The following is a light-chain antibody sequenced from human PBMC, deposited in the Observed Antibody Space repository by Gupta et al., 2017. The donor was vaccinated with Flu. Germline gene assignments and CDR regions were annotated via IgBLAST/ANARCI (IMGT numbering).Light chain of an antibody. Sequence: SSDVVGYNYVSWYQHHPGKVPKLIIYAVSERPSGVPARFSGSKSGNTASLTVSGLQAEDEADYFCSSYGGSDNLWVFRGGTKLTVL. CDR1: SSDVVGYNY. CDR3: SSYGGSDNLWV. V-gene: IGLV2-8*01. J-gene: IGLJ3*02. CDR2: AVS.